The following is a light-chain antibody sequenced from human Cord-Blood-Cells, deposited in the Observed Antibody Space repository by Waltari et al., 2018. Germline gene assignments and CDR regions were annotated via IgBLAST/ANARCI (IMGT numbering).Light chain of an antibody. Sequence: DIQMTQSPSSLPASAGDRVTITCRASQAISNYVAWYQQKPGKVPKLLIYVASTLQSGVPSRFSGSGSGTDFTLTISSLQPEDVATYYCQKYNSAPWTFGQGTKVEIK. J-gene: IGKJ1*01. CDR2: VAS. CDR1: QAISNY. V-gene: IGKV1-27*01. CDR3: QKYNSAPWT.